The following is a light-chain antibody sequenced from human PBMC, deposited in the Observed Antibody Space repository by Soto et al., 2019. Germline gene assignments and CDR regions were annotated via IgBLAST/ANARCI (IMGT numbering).Light chain of an antibody. CDR3: QQYGDSPRS. Sequence: TVLMQSPGTLSLSPRERPTLSCRASRSLSSDYLAWYQQKPGQAPRLLFYHASRRATGTPDRFSVSGSGTDFTLTISRLEPGDFAVYYCQQYGDSPRSFGQGTKVDI. CDR1: RSLSSDY. J-gene: IGKJ1*01. CDR2: HAS. V-gene: IGKV3-20*01.